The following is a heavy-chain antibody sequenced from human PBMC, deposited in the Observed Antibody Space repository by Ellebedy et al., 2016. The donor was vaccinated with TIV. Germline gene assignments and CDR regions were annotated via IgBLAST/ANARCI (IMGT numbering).Heavy chain of an antibody. CDR3: AKAELLWFGELLKGFDY. CDR1: GFTFSSYA. V-gene: IGHV3-23*01. Sequence: GESLKISXAASGFTFSSYAMSWFRQAPGKGLEWVSAISGSGGSTYYADSVKGRFTISSDNSKNTLYLQMNSLRAEDTAVYYCAKAELLWFGELLKGFDYWGQGTLVTVSS. CDR2: ISGSGGST. J-gene: IGHJ4*02. D-gene: IGHD3-10*01.